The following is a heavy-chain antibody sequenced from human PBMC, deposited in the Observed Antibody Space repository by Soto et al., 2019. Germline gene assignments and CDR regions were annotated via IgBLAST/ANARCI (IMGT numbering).Heavy chain of an antibody. D-gene: IGHD6-19*01. J-gene: IGHJ4*02. Sequence: QVQLQESGPGLVKPSETLSLTCTVSGGSMNTNYWTWIRQPPGKALEWIGQIHFSGSTNYNPSLMIRVPISVATSTNRFSLTMTPVTASDTAVYYWARVGRAWYGVFDWGQGTLVTVSS. CDR1: GGSMNTNY. CDR2: IHFSGST. V-gene: IGHV4-59*01. CDR3: ARVGRAWYGVFD.